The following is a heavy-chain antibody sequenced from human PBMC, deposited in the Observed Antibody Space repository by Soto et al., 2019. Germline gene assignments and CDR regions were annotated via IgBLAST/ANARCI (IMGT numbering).Heavy chain of an antibody. Sequence: SETLSLTCTVSGCFIGGWIRQSPDKGLEWIGYIYNSGRYNYNPSLESRLTISIDTSKNQFSLRLASVTAADTAVYYCARTLPNRQLFDSWSQGTLVTVSS. CDR1: GCFIG. CDR2: IYNSGRY. V-gene: IGHV4-59*01. D-gene: IGHD1-1*01. CDR3: ARTLPNRQLFDS. J-gene: IGHJ4*02.